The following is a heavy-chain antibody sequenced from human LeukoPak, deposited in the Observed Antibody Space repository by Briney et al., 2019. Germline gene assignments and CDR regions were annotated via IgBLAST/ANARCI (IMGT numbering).Heavy chain of an antibody. J-gene: IGHJ4*02. D-gene: IGHD6-13*01. V-gene: IGHV3-23*01. CDR1: GFTFSSSA. CDR2: ISGSGGST. Sequence: GGSLRLSCAASGFTFSSSAMSWVRQAPGKGLEGVSAISGSGGSTYYADSVKGRFTISRDNSKNTLYLQMNSLRAEDTAVYYCAKVLRGSSWLPIDYWGQGTLVTVSS. CDR3: AKVLRGSSWLPIDY.